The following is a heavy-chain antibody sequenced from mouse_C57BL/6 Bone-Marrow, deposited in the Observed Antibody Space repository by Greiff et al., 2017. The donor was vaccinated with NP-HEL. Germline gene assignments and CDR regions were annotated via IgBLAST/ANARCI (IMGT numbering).Heavy chain of an antibody. Sequence: QVQLQQSGAELARPGASVKMSCKASGYTLTSYTMHWVKQRPGQGLEWIGYINPSSGYTKYNQKFKDKATLTADKSSSTAYMQLSSLTSEDSAVYYCARYLNWVYYFDYWGQGTTLTVSS. CDR1: GYTLTSYT. CDR3: ARYLNWVYYFDY. CDR2: INPSSGYT. J-gene: IGHJ2*01. V-gene: IGHV1-4*01. D-gene: IGHD4-1*02.